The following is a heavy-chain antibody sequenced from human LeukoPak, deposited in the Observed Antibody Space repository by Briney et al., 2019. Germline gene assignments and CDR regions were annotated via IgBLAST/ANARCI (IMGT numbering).Heavy chain of an antibody. J-gene: IGHJ4*02. CDR3: ARDFAPSYFDY. CDR1: GFTFSSYS. V-gene: IGHV3-21*01. Sequence: PGGSLRLSCAASGFTFSSYSMNWVRQAPGKGLEWVSSISSSSSYIYYADSVKGRFTISRDNAKNSLYPQMNSLRAEDTAVYYCARDFAPSYFDYWGQGTLVTVSS. CDR2: ISSSSSYI.